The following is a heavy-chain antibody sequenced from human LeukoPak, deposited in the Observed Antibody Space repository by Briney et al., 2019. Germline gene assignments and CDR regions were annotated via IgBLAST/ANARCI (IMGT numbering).Heavy chain of an antibody. D-gene: IGHD6-13*01. Sequence: ASVKVSCKASGYTFTVYYMHWVRQAPGQGLEWMGWINPNSGGTKYAKKFQGRVTMTRDTSISTGYMELSRLRSDDTAVYYCARGEVSSWYDYFQHWGQGSLVTVSS. V-gene: IGHV1-2*02. CDR2: INPNSGGT. CDR1: GYTFTVYY. J-gene: IGHJ1*01. CDR3: ARGEVSSWYDYFQH.